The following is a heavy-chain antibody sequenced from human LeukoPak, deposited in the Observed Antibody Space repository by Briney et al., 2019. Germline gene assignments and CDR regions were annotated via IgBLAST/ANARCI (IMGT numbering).Heavy chain of an antibody. V-gene: IGHV4-39*01. CDR1: AGSISSCNHY. J-gene: IGHJ4*02. CDR2: IYFIGTN. CDR3: ARQVGATTLIDS. Sequence: SETLSLTCTVSAGSISSCNHYWGWIRQPPGKGLEWIGSIYFIGTNYYNPSLKSRVTISVDTSKNQLSLKLSSVTAADTALYYCARQVGATTLIDSWGQGTLVTVSS. D-gene: IGHD1-26*01.